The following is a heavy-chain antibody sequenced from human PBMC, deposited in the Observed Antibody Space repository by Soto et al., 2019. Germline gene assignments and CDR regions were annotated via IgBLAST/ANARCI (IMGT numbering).Heavy chain of an antibody. Sequence: GGSLRLSCAASGFTFSSYAMSWVRQAPGKGLEWVSAISGSGGSTYYADSVKGRFTISRDNSKNTLYLQMNSLRAEDTAVYYCARDENPESKTYYYGSGLYYYGMDVWGQGTTVTVSS. V-gene: IGHV3-23*01. CDR1: GFTFSSYA. J-gene: IGHJ6*02. CDR2: ISGSGGST. D-gene: IGHD3-10*01. CDR3: ARDENPESKTYYYGSGLYYYGMDV.